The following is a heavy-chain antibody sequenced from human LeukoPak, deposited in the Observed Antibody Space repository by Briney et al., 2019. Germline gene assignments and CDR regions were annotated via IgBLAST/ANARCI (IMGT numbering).Heavy chain of an antibody. V-gene: IGHV4-59*01. D-gene: IGHD2-15*01. Sequence: SETLSLTCTVSGGSISSYYWSWIRQPPGKGLEWIGYIYYSGSTNYNPSLKSGVTISLDTSKNQFSLKLSSVTAADTAVYFCARVLGGYHYYGMDVWGQGTTVTVSS. J-gene: IGHJ6*02. CDR2: IYYSGST. CDR3: ARVLGGYHYYGMDV. CDR1: GGSISSYY.